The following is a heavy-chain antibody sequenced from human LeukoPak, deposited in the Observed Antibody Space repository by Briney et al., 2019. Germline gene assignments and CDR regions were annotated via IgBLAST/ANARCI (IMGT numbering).Heavy chain of an antibody. Sequence: GGSLRLSCAASGFTFSNAWMSLVRQAPGKGLEWVSSISSSSSYIYYADSVKGRFTISRDNAKNSLYLQMNSLRAEDTAVYYCAQSLVVPAAMSLDYWGQGTLVTVSS. CDR2: ISSSSSYI. CDR1: GFTFSNAW. CDR3: AQSLVVPAAMSLDY. V-gene: IGHV3-21*01. D-gene: IGHD2-2*01. J-gene: IGHJ4*02.